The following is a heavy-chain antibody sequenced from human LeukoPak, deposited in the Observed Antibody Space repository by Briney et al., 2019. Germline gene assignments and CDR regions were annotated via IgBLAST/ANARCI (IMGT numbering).Heavy chain of an antibody. CDR1: GFTFSSYA. D-gene: IGHD3-10*01. V-gene: IGHV3-30*04. CDR2: ISYDGSNK. J-gene: IGHJ6*04. CDR3: ARATNAYGPGNLYGMDV. Sequence: GGSLRLSCAASGFTFSSYAMHWVRQAPGKGLEWVAVISYDGSNKYYADSVKGRFTISRDNSKNTLYLQMNSLRAEDTAVYYCARATNAYGPGNLYGMDVWGKGTTVTVSS.